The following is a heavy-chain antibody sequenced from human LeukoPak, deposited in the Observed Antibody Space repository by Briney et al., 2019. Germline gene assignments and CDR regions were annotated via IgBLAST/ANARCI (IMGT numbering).Heavy chain of an antibody. Sequence: GASVKVSCKASGGTFSSYAISWVRQAPGQGLEWMGRIIPIFGTANYAQKSQGRVTITTGESTSTAYMELSSLRSEDTAVYYCARERYYYDSSGSENYYFDYWGQGTLVTVSS. V-gene: IGHV1-69*05. CDR3: ARERYYYDSSGSENYYFDY. J-gene: IGHJ4*02. D-gene: IGHD3-22*01. CDR2: IIPIFGTA. CDR1: GGTFSSYA.